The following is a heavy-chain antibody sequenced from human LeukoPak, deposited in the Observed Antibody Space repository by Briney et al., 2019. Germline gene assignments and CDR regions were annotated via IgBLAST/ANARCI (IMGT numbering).Heavy chain of an antibody. V-gene: IGHV3-15*01. Sequence: GGSLRLSCAASGFTFTNAWMGWVRQAPGKGLEWVGRIKSKTDVGTTDYAAPVKGRFTISKDDSKNTLYLQMNSLKTEDTAVYYCTTDSYDYGSFDYWGQGTLVTVSS. CDR3: TTDSYDYGSFDY. CDR2: IKSKTDVGTT. D-gene: IGHD4-17*01. CDR1: GFTFTNAW. J-gene: IGHJ4*02.